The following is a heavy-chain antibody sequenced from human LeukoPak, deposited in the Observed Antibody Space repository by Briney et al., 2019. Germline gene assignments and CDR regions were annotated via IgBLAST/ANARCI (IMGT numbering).Heavy chain of an antibody. CDR3: ARDPANYVDY. V-gene: IGHV4-38-2*02. J-gene: IGHJ4*02. Sequence: SETLSLTCIVSGYSISSAYYWGWIWQPPGKGLEWIGSIYHSGYTSYNPSLKSRVTISVDTSKNQFSLKLTSVTAADTAVYYCARDPANYVDYWGQGTLVTVSS. CDR2: IYHSGYT. CDR1: GYSISSAYY.